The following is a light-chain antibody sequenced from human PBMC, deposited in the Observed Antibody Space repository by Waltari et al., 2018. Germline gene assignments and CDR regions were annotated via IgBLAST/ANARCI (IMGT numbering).Light chain of an antibody. Sequence: ESVLTQSPATLSLSPGETDPLSCRASQDVATFLAWYQQKPGQDPGLLMYEPSTKATGALASFRGSASGTALSLTITRLDPVDFAVYCCQPRYAWPKPFGPGTTV. CDR2: EPS. CDR3: QPRYAWPKP. V-gene: IGKV3-11*01. CDR1: QDVATF. J-gene: IGKJ1*01.